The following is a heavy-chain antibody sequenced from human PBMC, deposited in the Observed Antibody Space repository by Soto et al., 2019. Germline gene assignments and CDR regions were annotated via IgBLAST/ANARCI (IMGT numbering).Heavy chain of an antibody. CDR2: IKQDGSEK. J-gene: IGHJ6*02. D-gene: IGHD3-10*01. V-gene: IGHV3-7*01. Sequence: PGGSLRLSCAASGFTFSSYWMSWVRQAPGKGLEWVANIKQDGSEKYYVDSVKGRFTISRDNAKNSLYLQMNSLRAEDTAVYYCARAGWFGESVPNVWGQGTTVTVSS. CDR1: GFTFSSYW. CDR3: ARAGWFGESVPNV.